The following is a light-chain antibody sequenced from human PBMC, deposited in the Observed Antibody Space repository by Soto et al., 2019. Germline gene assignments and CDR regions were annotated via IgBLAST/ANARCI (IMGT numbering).Light chain of an antibody. CDR2: EGT. J-gene: IGLJ3*02. CDR1: SSDVGNYNL. CDR3: CSYTDTTTSVV. V-gene: IGLV2-23*01. Sequence: QSTLTQPASVSGSPGQSITISCSGTSSDVGNYNLVSWYQQFPGKPPKLIIYEGTKRPSGVSSRFSGSKSGNTASLTVSRLQAEDEADYYCCSYTDTTTSVVFGRGTKVTVL.